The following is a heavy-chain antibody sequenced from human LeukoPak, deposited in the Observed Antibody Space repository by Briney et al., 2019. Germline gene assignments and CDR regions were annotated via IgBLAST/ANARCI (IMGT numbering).Heavy chain of an antibody. D-gene: IGHD3-9*01. CDR1: GYTFTSYY. J-gene: IGHJ4*02. V-gene: IGHV1-46*01. Sequence: ASVKVSCKASGYTFTSYYMHWVRQAPGQGLEWMGIINPSGGSTSYAQKFQGRVTMTRDTSTSTVYMELSSLRSEDTAVYYCARESSHYGILTGFDYWGQGTLVTVSS. CDR2: INPSGGST. CDR3: ARESSHYGILTGFDY.